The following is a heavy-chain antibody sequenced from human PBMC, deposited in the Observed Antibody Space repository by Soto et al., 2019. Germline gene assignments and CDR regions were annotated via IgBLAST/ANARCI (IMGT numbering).Heavy chain of an antibody. D-gene: IGHD6-19*01. CDR2: IPVIGEDR. CDR1: GLIFRREA. V-gene: IGHV3-23*01. J-gene: IGHJ6*02. Sequence: GGSLRLSCVVSGLIFRREAWSWVRQAPGKGLEWVAGIPVIGEDRYYADSVQGRFTISRDNFKSTLYLQMNTLRAEDAAVYFCAREAIAVAAAMDVWGQGTTVTVSS. CDR3: AREAIAVAAAMDV.